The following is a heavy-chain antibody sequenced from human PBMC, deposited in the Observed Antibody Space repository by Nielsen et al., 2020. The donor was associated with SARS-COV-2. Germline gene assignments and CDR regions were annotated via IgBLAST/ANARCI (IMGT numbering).Heavy chain of an antibody. CDR1: GDSIGTGSYY. CDR2: ISHSGST. J-gene: IGHJ6*02. D-gene: IGHD3-9*01. V-gene: IGHV4-31*03. CDR3: AREGDDWALDV. Sequence: SETLSLTCTVSGDSIGTGSYYWSWIRQHPGKGLEWIGYISHSGSTFYNPSLKSRVTISQDKSKNQFSLKLSSVTAADTAVYYCAREGDDWALDVWGQGTTVTVSS.